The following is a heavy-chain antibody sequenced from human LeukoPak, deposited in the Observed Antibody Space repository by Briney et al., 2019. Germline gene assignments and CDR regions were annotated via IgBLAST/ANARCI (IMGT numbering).Heavy chain of an antibody. CDR2: ISGSGGST. V-gene: IGHV3-23*01. Sequence: GGSLRLSCAASGFTFRRYGMSWVRQAPGKGLEWVSAISGSGGSTYYADSVKGRFTISRDNSKNTLYLQMNSLRAEDTAVYYCAKDPPGIAVAGSRGGYWGQGTLVTVSS. CDR1: GFTFRRYG. CDR3: AKDPPGIAVAGSRGGY. D-gene: IGHD6-19*01. J-gene: IGHJ4*02.